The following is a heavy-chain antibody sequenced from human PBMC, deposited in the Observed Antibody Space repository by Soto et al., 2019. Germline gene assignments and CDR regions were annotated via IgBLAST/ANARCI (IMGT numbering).Heavy chain of an antibody. V-gene: IGHV3-30-3*01. CDR1: GFTFSSYA. CDR2: ISYDGSNK. J-gene: IGHJ4*02. Sequence: QVQLVESGGGVVQPGRSLRLSCAASGFTFSSYAMHWVRQAPGKGLEWVAVISYDGSNKYYADSVKGRFTISRDNSKNTLYLQMNSLRAEDTAVYYCARAGWELIQGIDYWGQGTLVTVSS. D-gene: IGHD1-26*01. CDR3: ARAGWELIQGIDY.